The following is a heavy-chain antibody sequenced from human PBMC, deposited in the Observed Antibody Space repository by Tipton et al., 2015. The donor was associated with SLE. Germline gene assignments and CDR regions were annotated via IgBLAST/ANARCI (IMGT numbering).Heavy chain of an antibody. V-gene: IGHV4-34*01. Sequence: TLSPTCAVYGGSFSGYYWSWIRQPPGKGLEWIGEINHSGSTNYNPSLKSRVTISVDTSKNQFSLKLSSVTAADTAVYYCAKPRGGYSNAFDIWGQGTMVTVSS. D-gene: IGHD5-18*01. CDR2: INHSGST. J-gene: IGHJ3*02. CDR1: GGSFSGYY. CDR3: AKPRGGYSNAFDI.